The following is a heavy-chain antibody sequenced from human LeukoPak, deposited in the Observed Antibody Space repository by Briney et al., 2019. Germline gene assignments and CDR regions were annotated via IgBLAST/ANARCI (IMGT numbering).Heavy chain of an antibody. D-gene: IGHD3-10*01. J-gene: IGHJ5*02. CDR1: GGSLSSGDYY. CDR3: ASLGRMVRGVTS. CDR2: IDYSGST. Sequence: PSQTLSLTCTVSGGSLSSGDYYWGWIRQPPGKGLEWIGYIDYSGSTYYNPSLKSRVTISVDTSKNQFSLKLSSVTAADTAVYYCASLGRMVRGVTSWGQGTLVTVSS. V-gene: IGHV4-30-4*01.